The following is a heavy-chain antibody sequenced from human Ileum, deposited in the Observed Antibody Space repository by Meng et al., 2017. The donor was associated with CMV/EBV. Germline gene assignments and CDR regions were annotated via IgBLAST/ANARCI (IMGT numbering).Heavy chain of an antibody. J-gene: IGHJ5*02. V-gene: IGHV1-46*01. D-gene: IGHD5/OR15-5a*01. CDR2: INPRDNSV. Sequence: QVQLVQSGAGVKKPGASVKGSCKASGFTFSDYHIHWVRQAPGQGLEWMGVINPRDNSVHYAQKLQGRVIMTRDTSTSTVYMELSSLRSEDTAVYYCARDTSVYDLSWWIDPWGQGTLVTVSS. CDR3: ARDTSVYDLSWWIDP. CDR1: GFTFSDYH.